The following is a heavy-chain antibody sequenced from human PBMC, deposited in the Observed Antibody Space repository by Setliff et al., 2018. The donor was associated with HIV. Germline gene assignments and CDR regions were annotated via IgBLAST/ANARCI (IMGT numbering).Heavy chain of an antibody. CDR2: IYYSGST. D-gene: IGHD1-26*01. V-gene: IGHV4-39*01. CDR3: ARHAPSGSYLPLLDY. CDR1: GGSISSSSYY. Sequence: SETLSLTCTVSGGSISSSSYYWGWIRQPPGKGLEWIGSIYYSGSTYYNPSLKSRVTISVDTSKNQFSLKLSSVTAADTAVYYCARHAPSGSYLPLLDYWGQGTLVTVPS. J-gene: IGHJ4*02.